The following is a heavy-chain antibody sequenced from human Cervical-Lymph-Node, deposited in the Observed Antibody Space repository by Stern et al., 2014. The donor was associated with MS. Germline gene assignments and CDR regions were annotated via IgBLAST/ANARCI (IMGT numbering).Heavy chain of an antibody. Sequence: QVQLGQSGAEVKKPGASVKVSCKASGYTFTSYGVSWVRQAPGQGLEWMGWISAYNGNTNYAQKLQGRVTMTTDTSTSTAYMELRSLRSDDTAVYYCARGKNNDFWSGYYGPSPPYYGMDVWGQGTTVTVSS. CDR1: GYTFTSYG. D-gene: IGHD3-3*01. CDR3: ARGKNNDFWSGYYGPSPPYYGMDV. V-gene: IGHV1-18*04. CDR2: ISAYNGNT. J-gene: IGHJ6*02.